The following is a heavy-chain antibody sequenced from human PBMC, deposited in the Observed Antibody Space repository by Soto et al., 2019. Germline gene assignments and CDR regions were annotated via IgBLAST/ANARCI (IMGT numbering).Heavy chain of an antibody. D-gene: IGHD3-9*01. Sequence: GHSLKISFKGSGYSFTSYWIGWVRQIPGKGLEWMWIIYPGDSDNRYSPSFQGQVTISADKSISTAYLQWSSLKASDTAMYYCARSTYYDILTGYYWGQGTLVTVSS. CDR1: GYSFTSYW. V-gene: IGHV5-51*01. J-gene: IGHJ4*02. CDR2: IYPGDSDN. CDR3: ARSTYYDILTGYY.